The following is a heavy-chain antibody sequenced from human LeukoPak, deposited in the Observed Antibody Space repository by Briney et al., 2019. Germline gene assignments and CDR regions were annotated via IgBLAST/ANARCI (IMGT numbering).Heavy chain of an antibody. J-gene: IGHJ3*02. V-gene: IGHV1-46*01. Sequence: ASMKVSCKASGYTFTDYFMLWVRQAPGQGLEWMGIINPSGGSTSYAQKFQGRVTMTRDMSTSTVYMELSSLRSEDTAVYYCAREDFDIWGQGTMVTVSS. CDR3: AREDFDI. CDR2: INPSGGST. CDR1: GYTFTDYF.